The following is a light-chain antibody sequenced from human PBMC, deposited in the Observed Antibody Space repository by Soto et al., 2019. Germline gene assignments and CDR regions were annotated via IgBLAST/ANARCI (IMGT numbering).Light chain of an antibody. CDR2: AAS. V-gene: IGKV1-9*01. J-gene: IGKJ4*01. Sequence: IQLTQSPSSLSASVGDSVTITCRASQGVSRYLSWYQQKPGRAPILLISAASTLQSGVPARFSGSGSGTDFPLSITSLQPEDFATFYWPQLNTYPVTFGGGTKVEIK. CDR1: QGVSRY. CDR3: PQLNTYPVT.